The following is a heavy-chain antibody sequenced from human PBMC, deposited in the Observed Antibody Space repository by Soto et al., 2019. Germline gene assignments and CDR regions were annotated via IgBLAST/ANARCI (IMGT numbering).Heavy chain of an antibody. D-gene: IGHD2-2*01. V-gene: IGHV4-4*02. CDR2: IYHSGST. CDR3: ASLPATSDFDY. Sequence: QVQLQESGPGLVKPSGTLSLTCAVSGGSISSSNWWSWVRQPPGKGLEWIGEIYHSGSTNYNPSLTSRVPISVDRSKNQFSLKLSSVTAADTAVYYCASLPATSDFDYWGQGTLVTVSS. CDR1: GGSISSSNW. J-gene: IGHJ4*02.